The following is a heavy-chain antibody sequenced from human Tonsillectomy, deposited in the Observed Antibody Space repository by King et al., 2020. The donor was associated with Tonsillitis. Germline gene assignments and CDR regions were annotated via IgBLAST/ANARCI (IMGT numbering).Heavy chain of an antibody. Sequence: VQLVESGGGFVKPGGSLRLSCAASRFTFSDFYMSWIRQAPGKGLEWISHISTNSDDTNYADSVKGRFTISRDNAKNSLYLLMNSLRAEDTAVYYCAREYGGYGSRWDSFDYWGQGTLVTVSS. V-gene: IGHV3-11*05. CDR3: AREYGGYGSRWDSFDY. CDR1: RFTFSDFY. D-gene: IGHD6-13*01. J-gene: IGHJ4*02. CDR2: ISTNSDDT.